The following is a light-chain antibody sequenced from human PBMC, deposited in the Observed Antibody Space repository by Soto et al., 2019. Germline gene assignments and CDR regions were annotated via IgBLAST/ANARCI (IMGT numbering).Light chain of an antibody. CDR3: ASYTSISSLGV. J-gene: IGLJ1*01. CDR1: GSDIGSCKY. V-gene: IGLV2-14*03. CDR2: EVN. Sequence: QSALTQPASVSGSPGHSITISCTGTGSDIGSCKYVSWYQQHPGKAPKLIIFEVNNRPSGVSDRFSGSKSGNTASLIIPGLQAEDEADYYCASYTSISSLGVFGTGTKVTVL.